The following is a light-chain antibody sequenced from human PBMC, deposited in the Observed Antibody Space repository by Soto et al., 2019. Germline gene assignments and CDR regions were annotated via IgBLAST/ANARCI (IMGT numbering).Light chain of an antibody. CDR2: EVS. CDR3: SSYASGNTLFV. Sequence: QSALTQPASVSGSPGQSITISCTGTTSDVGASNYVSWYQHHPGKGPKLILYEVSNRPSGVSTRFSGSKSGNTASLTISGLQGDDEADYFCSSYASGNTLFVFGTGTKLTVL. J-gene: IGLJ1*01. CDR1: TSDVGASNY. V-gene: IGLV2-14*01.